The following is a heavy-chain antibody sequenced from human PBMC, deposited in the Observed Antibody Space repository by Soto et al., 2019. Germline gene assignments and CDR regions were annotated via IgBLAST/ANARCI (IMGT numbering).Heavy chain of an antibody. Sequence: QVQLVQSGAEVKKPGSSVKVSCKASGGTFSSYAISWVRQAPGQGLEWMGGIIPIFGTANYAQKFQGRVTITADKSTSPAYMELSSLRSEDTAVYYCARDGVTYCSGGSCEKFDYWGQGTLVTVSS. CDR2: IIPIFGTA. D-gene: IGHD2-15*01. CDR1: GGTFSSYA. CDR3: ARDGVTYCSGGSCEKFDY. V-gene: IGHV1-69*06. J-gene: IGHJ4*02.